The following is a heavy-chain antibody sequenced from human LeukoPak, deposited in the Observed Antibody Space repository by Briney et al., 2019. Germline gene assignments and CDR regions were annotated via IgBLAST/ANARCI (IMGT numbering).Heavy chain of an antibody. Sequence: PSETLSLTCTVSGGSISSYYWSWIRQPPGKGLEWIGYIYYSGSTNYNPSLKSRVTISVDTSKNQFSLKLSSVTAADTAVYYCARGGGDTMVRGVIRGFDPWGQGTLVTVSS. CDR1: GGSISSYY. J-gene: IGHJ5*02. V-gene: IGHV4-59*08. D-gene: IGHD3-10*01. CDR2: IYYSGST. CDR3: ARGGGDTMVRGVIRGFDP.